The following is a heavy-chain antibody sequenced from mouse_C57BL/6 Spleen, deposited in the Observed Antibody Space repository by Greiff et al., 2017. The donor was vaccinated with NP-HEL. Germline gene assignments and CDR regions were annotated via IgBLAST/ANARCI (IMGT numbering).Heavy chain of an antibody. D-gene: IGHD1-1*01. J-gene: IGHJ1*03. CDR1: GYTFTDYA. Sequence: VQLQQSGPELVRPGVSVKISCKGSGYTFTDYAMHWVKQSHAKSLEWIGVISTYYGDASYNQKFKDKATMTVDKSSSTAYMELARLTSEDSAVYYCAKVFYYYGSSYPFYWYFDVWGTGTTVTVSS. CDR2: ISTYYGDA. V-gene: IGHV1-67*01. CDR3: AKVFYYYGSSYPFYWYFDV.